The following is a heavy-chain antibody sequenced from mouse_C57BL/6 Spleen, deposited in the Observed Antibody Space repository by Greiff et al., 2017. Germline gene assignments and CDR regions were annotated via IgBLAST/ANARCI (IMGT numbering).Heavy chain of an antibody. D-gene: IGHD1-1*01. CDR3: ARFPYYYGSSYDYAMDY. CDR2: IHPNSGST. Sequence: QVQLQQPGAELVKPGASVKLSCKASGYTFTSYWMHWVKQRPGQGLEWIGMIHPNSGSTNYNEKFKSKATLTVDKSSSTAYMQLSSLTSEDSAVYYSARFPYYYGSSYDYAMDYWGQGTSVTVSS. V-gene: IGHV1-64*01. CDR1: GYTFTSYW. J-gene: IGHJ4*01.